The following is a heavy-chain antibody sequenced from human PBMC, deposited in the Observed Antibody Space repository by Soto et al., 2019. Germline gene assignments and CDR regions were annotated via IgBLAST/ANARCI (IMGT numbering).Heavy chain of an antibody. J-gene: IGHJ6*02. CDR1: GFTFSSYE. D-gene: IGHD1-26*01. Sequence: GGSLRLSCAASGFTFSSYEMNWVRQAPGKGLEWVSYISSSGSTIYYADSVKGRFTISRDNAKNSLYLQMNSLRAEDTAVYYCASLPATPNYYYYYGKDVWGQGTTVTVSS. V-gene: IGHV3-48*03. CDR3: ASLPATPNYYYYYGKDV. CDR2: ISSSGSTI.